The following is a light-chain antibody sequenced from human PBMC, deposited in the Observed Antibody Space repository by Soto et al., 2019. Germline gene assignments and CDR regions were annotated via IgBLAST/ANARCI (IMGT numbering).Light chain of an antibody. CDR1: QTVSSSY. CDR2: GAS. J-gene: IGKJ2*01. Sequence: EVVLTQSPGTLSLSPGERATLSCRASQTVSSSYLAWYQQKPGQAPRLLIYGASSRATGIPDRFSGSGSGTDFTLTISRLEPEDFAFYFCQQYDSSPPTFTFGQGTKLEIK. V-gene: IGKV3-20*01. CDR3: QQYDSSPPTFT.